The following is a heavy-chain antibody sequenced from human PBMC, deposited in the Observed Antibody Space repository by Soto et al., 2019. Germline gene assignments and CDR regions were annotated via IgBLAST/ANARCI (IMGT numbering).Heavy chain of an antibody. J-gene: IGHJ6*02. CDR3: AREGYSGYDFHYYGMDV. D-gene: IGHD5-12*01. CDR1: GGTFSSYT. CDR2: IIPILGIA. V-gene: IGHV1-69*04. Sequence: VKVSCKASGGTFSSYTISWVRQAPGQGLEWMGRIIPILGIANYAQKFQGRVTITADKSTSTAYMELSSLRSEDTAVYYCAREGYSGYDFHYYGMDVWGQGTTVTVSS.